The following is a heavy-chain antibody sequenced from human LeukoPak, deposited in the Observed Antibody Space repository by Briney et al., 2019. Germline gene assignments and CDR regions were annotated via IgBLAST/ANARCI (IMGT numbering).Heavy chain of an antibody. Sequence: SETLSLTCAVYGVSFSGYYWSWLRQPPGKGLEWLGEINHSGSTNYNPSLKSRVTISVDTSKNQFSLKLSSVTAADTAVYYCARGPRRITMIVVVTRGAFDIWGQGTMVTVSS. J-gene: IGHJ3*02. CDR2: INHSGST. CDR1: GVSFSGYY. CDR3: ARGPRRITMIVVVTRGAFDI. V-gene: IGHV4-34*01. D-gene: IGHD3-22*01.